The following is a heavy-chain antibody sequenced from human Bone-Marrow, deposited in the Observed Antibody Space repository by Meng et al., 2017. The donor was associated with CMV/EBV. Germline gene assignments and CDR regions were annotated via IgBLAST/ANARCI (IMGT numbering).Heavy chain of an antibody. CDR1: GFTLSTHW. CDR3: VRLNIVTPFDY. D-gene: IGHD2-21*01. J-gene: IGHJ4*02. V-gene: IGHV3-74*01. CDR2: INPDGSST. Sequence: GESLKISCVASGFTLSTHWMHWVRQAPGKGLVWVSRINPDGSSTSYADSVEGRFTISRDNAKNTLYLQMKSLRAEDTAVYYCVRLNIVTPFDYWGQRKLVNVAS.